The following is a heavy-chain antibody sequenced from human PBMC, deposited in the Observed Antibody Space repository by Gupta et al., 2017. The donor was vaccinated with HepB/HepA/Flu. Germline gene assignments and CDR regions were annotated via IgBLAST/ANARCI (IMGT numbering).Heavy chain of an antibody. CDR2: ISSSSSYI. J-gene: IGHJ5*02. CDR1: GFTFSSYS. CDR3: ASGRYCSSTSCYVWFDP. D-gene: IGHD2-2*01. V-gene: IGHV3-21*01. Sequence: EVQLVESGGGLVKSGGSLRLSCAASGFTFSSYSMTWVRLAPGKGLEWVSSISSSSSYIYYADSVKGRFTISRDNAKNSLYLQMNSLRAEDTAVYYCASGRYCSSTSCYVWFDPWGQGTLVTVSS.